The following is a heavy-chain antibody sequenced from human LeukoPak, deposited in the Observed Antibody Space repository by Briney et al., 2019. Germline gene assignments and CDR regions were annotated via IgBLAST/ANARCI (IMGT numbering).Heavy chain of an antibody. CDR3: ARGNTYYYDSSGYEIGYFDY. CDR2: IYHSGST. D-gene: IGHD3-22*01. Sequence: SETLSLTCTVSGYSISSGYYWGWIRQPPGKGLEWIGSIYHSGSTFYNPSLKSRVTISVDTSKNQFSLKLSSVTAADTAVYYCARGNTYYYDSSGYEIGYFDYWGQGTLVTVSS. CDR1: GYSISSGYY. J-gene: IGHJ4*02. V-gene: IGHV4-38-2*02.